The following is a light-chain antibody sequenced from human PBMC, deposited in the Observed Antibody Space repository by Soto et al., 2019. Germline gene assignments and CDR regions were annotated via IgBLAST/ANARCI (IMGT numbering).Light chain of an antibody. J-gene: IGLJ1*01. Sequence: QSALTQPASVSGSPGQSITVSCTGSSSDVGAYNYVSWYQQHPGKAPKLIIYDVTNRPSGMSSRFSGAKSGNTASLTISVLQADDEADYYCISYLSSRTYVFGTGTKLTVL. V-gene: IGLV2-14*03. CDR1: SSDVGAYNY. CDR3: ISYLSSRTYV. CDR2: DVT.